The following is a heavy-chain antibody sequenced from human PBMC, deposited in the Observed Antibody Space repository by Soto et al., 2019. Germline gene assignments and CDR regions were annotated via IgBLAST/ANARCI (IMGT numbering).Heavy chain of an antibody. CDR2: IYYSGST. CDR1: GGSISSSSYY. V-gene: IGHV4-39*01. Sequence: PSETLSLTCTVPGGSISSSSYYWGWIRQPPGKGLEWIGSIYYSGSTYYNPSLKSRVTISVDTSKNQFSLKLSSVTAADTAVYYCAPTTVRGVGYYYYGMDVWGQGTTVTVS. CDR3: APTTVRGVGYYYYGMDV. D-gene: IGHD4-4*01. J-gene: IGHJ6*02.